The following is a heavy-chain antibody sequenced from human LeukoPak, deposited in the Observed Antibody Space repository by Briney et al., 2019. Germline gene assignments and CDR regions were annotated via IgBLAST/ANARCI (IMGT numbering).Heavy chain of an antibody. D-gene: IGHD4-11*01. CDR2: IYPGDWDT. J-gene: IGHJ4*02. Sequence: GQSLTLSCKGSGYSFSNYWIAWVRQMPGKGLEYMGIIYPGDWDTIYSPSFRGQVTISVDKSISTAYLQWTSLKASDTAIYFCARAPTSVSNPYYFDSWGQGTLVTVSS. V-gene: IGHV5-51*03. CDR3: ARAPTSVSNPYYFDS. CDR1: GYSFSNYW.